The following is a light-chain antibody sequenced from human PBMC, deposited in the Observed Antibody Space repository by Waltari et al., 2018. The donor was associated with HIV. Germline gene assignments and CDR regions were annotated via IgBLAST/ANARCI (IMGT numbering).Light chain of an antibody. CDR1: SRDAGGYNY. CDR2: EVS. V-gene: IGLV2-14*01. Sequence: QSALTQPASVSGSPGQSITISCTGTSRDAGGYNYVSWYQQYPGKAPKLMIYEVSNRPSGVSNRFSGSKSVSTASLTISGLQAEDEADYYCNSYTKNNTWVFGGGTKLTVL. CDR3: NSYTKNNTWV. J-gene: IGLJ3*02.